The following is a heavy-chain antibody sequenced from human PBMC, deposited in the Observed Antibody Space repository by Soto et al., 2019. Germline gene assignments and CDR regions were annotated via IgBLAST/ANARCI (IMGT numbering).Heavy chain of an antibody. D-gene: IGHD5-12*01. CDR3: AISGRWLQFYYGMDV. V-gene: IGHV3-30*03. CDR1: GFTFSSYG. Sequence: QPGGSLRLSCAASGFTFSSYGMHWVRQAPGKGLEWVAVISYDGSNKYYADSVKGRFTISRDSSKNTLYLQMNSLRAEDTAVYYCAISGRWLQFYYGMDVWGQGTTVTVSS. J-gene: IGHJ6*02. CDR2: ISYDGSNK.